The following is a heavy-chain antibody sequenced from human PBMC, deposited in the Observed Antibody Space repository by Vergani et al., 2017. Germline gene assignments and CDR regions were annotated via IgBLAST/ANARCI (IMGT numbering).Heavy chain of an antibody. V-gene: IGHV3-23*04. J-gene: IGHJ4*02. CDR3: AKGATTVVTAPDY. Sequence: EVQLVEPGGGLVQPGGSLRPSCAASGFPFSSYAMSWVRQAPGKGLEWVSAISGSGGSTYYADSVKGWFTISRDKSKNTLYLQMNSLRAEDTAVYYCAKGATTVVTAPDYWGQGTLVTVSS. CDR1: GFPFSSYA. D-gene: IGHD4-23*01. CDR2: ISGSGGST.